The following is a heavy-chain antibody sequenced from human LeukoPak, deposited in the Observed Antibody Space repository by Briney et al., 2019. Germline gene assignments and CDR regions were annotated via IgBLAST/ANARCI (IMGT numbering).Heavy chain of an antibody. D-gene: IGHD2-2*01. CDR3: ARRPVVVVPGGKNYYMDV. CDR1: GGSFSGYY. CDR2: INHSGST. J-gene: IGHJ6*03. V-gene: IGHV4-34*01. Sequence: SETLSLTCAVYGGSFSGYYWSWIRQPPGKGLEWIGEINHSGSTNYNPSLKSRVTISVDTSKNQFSLKLSSVTAADTAVYYCARRPVVVVPGGKNYYMDVWGKGTTVTVSS.